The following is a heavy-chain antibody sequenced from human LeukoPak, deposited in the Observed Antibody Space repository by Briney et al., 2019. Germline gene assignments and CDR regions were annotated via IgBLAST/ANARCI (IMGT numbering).Heavy chain of an antibody. CDR1: DGSISSYY. J-gene: IGHJ1*01. Sequence: SETLSLTCTVSDGSISSYYWTWIRQPAGKGLEWIGRIYTSGSTDFNPSLKSRVTMSVDTSKNQFSLKLTSVTAADTAVYFCAIYDSSGAYFQHWGQGTLVTVSS. CDR2: IYTSGST. CDR3: AIYDSSGAYFQH. D-gene: IGHD3-22*01. V-gene: IGHV4-4*07.